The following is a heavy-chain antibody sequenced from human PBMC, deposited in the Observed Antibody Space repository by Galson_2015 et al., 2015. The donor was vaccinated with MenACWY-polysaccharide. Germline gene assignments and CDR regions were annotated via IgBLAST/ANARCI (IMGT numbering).Heavy chain of an antibody. D-gene: IGHD2-15*01. CDR1: GGTFDAHG. J-gene: IGHJ4*02. V-gene: IGHV1-69*04. CDR2: IITLLDKP. CDR3: TRADCSVRTCYFAY. Sequence: SCKASGGTFDAHGITWLRQAPGQGLAWVGRIITLLDKPNYAQKIQDRVTITADKSTSTVYMDLSSLRSEDTAVYYCTRADCSVRTCYFAYWGQGTLVTVSS.